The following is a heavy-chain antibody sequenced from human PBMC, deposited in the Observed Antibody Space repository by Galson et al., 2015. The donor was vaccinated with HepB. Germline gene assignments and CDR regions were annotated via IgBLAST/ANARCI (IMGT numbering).Heavy chain of an antibody. CDR1: GFTFSSYS. CDR3: AREEGGYSYGSYYFDY. CDR2: ISSSSSYI. J-gene: IGHJ4*02. Sequence: SLRLSCAASGFTFSSYSMNWVRQAPGKGLEWVSSISSSSSYIYYADSVKGRFTISRDNAKNSLYLQMNSLRAEDTAVYYCAREEGGYSYGSYYFDYWGQGTLVTVSS. D-gene: IGHD5-18*01. V-gene: IGHV3-21*01.